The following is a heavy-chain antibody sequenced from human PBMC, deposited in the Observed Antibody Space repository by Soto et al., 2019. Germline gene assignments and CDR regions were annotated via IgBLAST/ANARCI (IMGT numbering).Heavy chain of an antibody. CDR2: IYYGGST. V-gene: IGHV4-59*01. Sequence: PSETLSLTCTVSGGSISSYYWSWIRQPPGKGLEWIGYIYYGGSTNYNPSLKSRVTISVDTSKNQFSLKLSSVTAADTAVYYCARSVSGYPDYWGQGTLVTVSS. CDR3: ARSVSGYPDY. J-gene: IGHJ4*02. D-gene: IGHD3-9*01. CDR1: GGSISSYY.